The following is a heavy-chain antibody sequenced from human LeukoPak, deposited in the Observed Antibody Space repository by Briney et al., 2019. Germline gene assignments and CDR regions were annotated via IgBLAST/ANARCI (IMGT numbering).Heavy chain of an antibody. Sequence: GGSLRLSCAASGFTFSRYSMNWVRQAPGKGLEWVSSIGGSSSSIYHADSVKGRFTISRDNAKNSLYLQMNSLRAEDTAIYYCAREELESFDYWGQGTLVTVSS. V-gene: IGHV3-21*01. CDR1: GFTFSRYS. D-gene: IGHD1-1*01. J-gene: IGHJ4*02. CDR3: AREELESFDY. CDR2: IGGSSSSI.